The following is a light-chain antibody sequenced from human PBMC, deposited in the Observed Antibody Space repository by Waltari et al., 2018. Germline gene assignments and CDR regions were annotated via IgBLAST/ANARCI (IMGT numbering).Light chain of an antibody. CDR2: NNN. CDR3: AAWDDSLNGFYV. V-gene: IGLV1-44*01. CDR1: SSNIGGNA. Sequence: QSVLTQPPSASGTPGQRVTISCSGSSSNIGGNAVNWYQHLPGTAPKLLIYNNNRRPSGVPDRFSGSTSGTSASLAISELQSGDEADYYCAAWDDSLNGFYVFVTGTKVTVL. J-gene: IGLJ1*01.